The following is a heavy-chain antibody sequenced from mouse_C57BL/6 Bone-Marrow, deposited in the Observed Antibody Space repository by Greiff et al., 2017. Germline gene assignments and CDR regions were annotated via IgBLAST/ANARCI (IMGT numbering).Heavy chain of an antibody. J-gene: IGHJ3*01. CDR2: TWWDDDK. V-gene: IGHV8-8*01. Sequence: QVTLKVSGPGILQPSQTLSLTCSFSGFSLSTCGMGVGWIRQPPGKGLEWLAHTWWDDDKYYNPALKSRLTISKDTSKTQGFLKIANVDTADTATYYCARIGYGSSSAYWGQGTLVTVSA. CDR1: GFSLSTCGMG. D-gene: IGHD1-1*01. CDR3: ARIGYGSSSAY.